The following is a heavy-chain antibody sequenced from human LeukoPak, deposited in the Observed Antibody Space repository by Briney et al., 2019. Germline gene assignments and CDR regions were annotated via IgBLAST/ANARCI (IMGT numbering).Heavy chain of an antibody. Sequence: ASVKVSCTASGYTFTGYYMHWVRQAPGQGLEWMGWINPNSGGTNYAQKFQGWVTMTRDTSISTAYMELSRLRSDDTAVYYCAREYCSSTSCYAIWFDPWGQGTLVTVSS. J-gene: IGHJ5*02. CDR3: AREYCSSTSCYAIWFDP. CDR1: GYTFTGYY. CDR2: INPNSGGT. V-gene: IGHV1-2*04. D-gene: IGHD2-2*01.